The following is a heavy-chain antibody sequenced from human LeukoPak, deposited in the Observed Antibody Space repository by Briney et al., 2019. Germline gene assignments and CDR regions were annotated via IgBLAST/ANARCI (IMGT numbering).Heavy chain of an antibody. J-gene: IGHJ4*02. CDR1: GYTFPKYA. CDR3: MNPAGGHYYDSGGYYFPYYFDL. Sequence: AASVKVSCKASGYTFPKYAISWVRQAPGQGLEWMGWISTYDAKTNYAQALQDRITMTTDTSTTTAYLELRSLRSDDTTPYYHMNPAGGHYYDSGGYYFPYYFDLWGQGTLVTVSS. V-gene: IGHV1-18*01. D-gene: IGHD3-22*01. CDR2: ISTYDAKT.